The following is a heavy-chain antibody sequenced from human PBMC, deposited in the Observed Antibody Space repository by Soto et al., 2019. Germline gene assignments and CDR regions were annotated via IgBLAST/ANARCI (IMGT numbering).Heavy chain of an antibody. V-gene: IGHV4-4*02. J-gene: IGHJ4*02. D-gene: IGHD5-12*01. CDR3: ARNRYGGYDFDS. CDR2: VAQSGFT. CDR1: NGSMTSSLW. Sequence: QLQLQESGPGLVKPSGTLSLTCTVSNGSMTSSLWWSWVRQSPGKGLEWIGEVAQSGFTSYNPSLKSRLTISQDRSNNQFSLRLTSVTAADTAVYYCARNRYGGYDFDSWGQGTLVTV.